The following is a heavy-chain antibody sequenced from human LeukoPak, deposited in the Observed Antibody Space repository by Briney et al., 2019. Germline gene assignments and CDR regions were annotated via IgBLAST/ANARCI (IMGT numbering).Heavy chain of an antibody. D-gene: IGHD3-22*01. CDR3: ARELYYYDSSGYYCY. CDR2: IKQDGSGK. J-gene: IGHJ4*02. CDR1: GFTFSSYW. V-gene: IGHV3-7*01. Sequence: GGSLRLSCAASGFTFSSYWMSWVRQAPGKGLEWVANIKQDGSGKYYVDSVKGRFTISRDNAKNSLYLQMNSLRAEDTAVYYCARELYYYDSSGYYCYWGQGTLVTVSS.